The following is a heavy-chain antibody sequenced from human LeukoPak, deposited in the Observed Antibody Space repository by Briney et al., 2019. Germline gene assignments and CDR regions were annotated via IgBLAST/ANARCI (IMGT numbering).Heavy chain of an antibody. CDR3: ATKQWLAPPPDS. Sequence: PGGSLRLSCAASGFTFSKYWMLWVRQAPGKGLESVSRINTDGTVTTYADSVKGRFTASRDNADNTMFLQMSSVRDEDTAVYYCATKQWLAPPPDSWGQGTPVTVSS. J-gene: IGHJ4*02. CDR1: GFTFSKYW. D-gene: IGHD6-19*01. V-gene: IGHV3-74*01. CDR2: INTDGTVT.